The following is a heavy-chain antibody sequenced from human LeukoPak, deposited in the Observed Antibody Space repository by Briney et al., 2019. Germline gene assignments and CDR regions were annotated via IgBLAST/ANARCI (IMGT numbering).Heavy chain of an antibody. CDR1: GYSISSGYY. CDR2: IYHSGST. D-gene: IGHD1-14*01. V-gene: IGHV4-38-2*02. CDR3: ARDTGDYVDY. Sequence: SETLSLTCTVSGYSISSGYYWGWIRQPPGKGLEWIGSIYHSGSTCYNPSLKSRVTISVDTSKNQFSLKLSSVTAADTAVYYCARDTGDYVDYWGQGTLVTVSS. J-gene: IGHJ4*02.